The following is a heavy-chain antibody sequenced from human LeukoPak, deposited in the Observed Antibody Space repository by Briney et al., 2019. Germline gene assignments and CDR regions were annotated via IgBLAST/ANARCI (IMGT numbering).Heavy chain of an antibody. Sequence: GESLKISCKGSGSTFTNNWSAWVRQMPGKGLEWMGIIYPGDSDTRYSPSFQGQVTISADKSISTACLQWSSLEASDTAIYYCARHPPYYRGSRWFDPWGQGTLVTVSS. CDR2: IYPGDSDT. CDR3: ARHPPYYRGSRWFDP. V-gene: IGHV5-51*01. CDR1: GSTFTNNW. D-gene: IGHD3-10*01. J-gene: IGHJ5*02.